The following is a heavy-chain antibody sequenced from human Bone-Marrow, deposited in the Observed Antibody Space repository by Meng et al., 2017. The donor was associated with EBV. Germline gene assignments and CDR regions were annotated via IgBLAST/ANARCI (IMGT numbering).Heavy chain of an antibody. Sequence: QARLVEAGGGVVQPGRSLRLSCAASGLIFSGYDFHWVRQAPGKGPEWVAIIPSDASHNKYYADSVKGRFTISRDNSKNTLYLQMNSLKIEDTAVYYCAKDLSGRFDPWGQGTLVTVSS. V-gene: IGHV3-30*18. CDR3: AKDLSGRFDP. D-gene: IGHD1-14*01. CDR2: IPSDASHNK. J-gene: IGHJ5*02. CDR1: GLIFSGYD.